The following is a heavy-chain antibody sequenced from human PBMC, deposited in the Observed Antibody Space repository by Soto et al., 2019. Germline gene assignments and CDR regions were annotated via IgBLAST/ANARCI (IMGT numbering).Heavy chain of an antibody. J-gene: IGHJ4*02. CDR3: ARGRITMLH. CDR1: DGSSSGYY. D-gene: IGHD3-10*02. CDR2: INPSGST. Sequence: QVQLQQWGAGLLKPSETLSLTCTVYDGSSSGYYWSWVRQPPGKGLEWIGEINPSGSTNYNPSPRSRVTISVDTSNNQFSLNVNSVTAADTAVYYCARGRITMLHWGQGTLFTVSS. V-gene: IGHV4-34*01.